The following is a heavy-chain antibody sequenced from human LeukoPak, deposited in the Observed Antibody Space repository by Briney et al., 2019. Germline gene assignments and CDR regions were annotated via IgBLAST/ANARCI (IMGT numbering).Heavy chain of an antibody. J-gene: IGHJ4*02. V-gene: IGHV4-39*01. CDR3: ASGYYYDSSGYYQGLFDY. CDR2: IYYSGST. CDR1: GGSISSSSYY. Sequence: PPETLSLTCTVSGGSISSSSYYWGWIRQPPGKGLEWIGSIYYSGSTYYNPSLKSRVTISVDTSKNQFSLKLSSVTAADTAVYYCASGYYYDSSGYYQGLFDYWGQGTLVTVSS. D-gene: IGHD3-22*01.